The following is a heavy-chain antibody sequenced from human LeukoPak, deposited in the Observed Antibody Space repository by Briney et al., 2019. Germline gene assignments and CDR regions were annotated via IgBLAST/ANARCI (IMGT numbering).Heavy chain of an antibody. CDR2: IYSSGST. V-gene: IGHV4-59*08. D-gene: IGHD5-18*01. J-gene: IGHJ4*02. CDR3: ARHVGIHLWSLYFDY. Sequence: SETLSLTCIVSGGSISSYYWSWIRQPPGKGLEWIGYIYSSGSTDYSPSLKSRATISLDTPNRQFSLKLTSVTAADTAVYYCARHVGIHLWSLYFDYWGQGSLVTVSS. CDR1: GGSISSYY.